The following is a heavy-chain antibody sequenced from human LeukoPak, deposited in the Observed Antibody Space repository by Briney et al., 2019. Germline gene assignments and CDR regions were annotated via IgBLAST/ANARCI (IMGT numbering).Heavy chain of an antibody. CDR2: IYYSGST. CDR1: GGSISSYY. CDR3: ARVGCSGGSCYSGVVFDI. D-gene: IGHD2-15*01. V-gene: IGHV4-59*01. Sequence: PSETLSLTCTVSGGSISSYYWSWIRQPPGKGLEWIGYIYYSGSTNYNPSLKSRATISVDTSKNQFSLKLSSVTAADTAVYYCARVGCSGGSCYSGVVFDIWGQGTMVTVSS. J-gene: IGHJ3*02.